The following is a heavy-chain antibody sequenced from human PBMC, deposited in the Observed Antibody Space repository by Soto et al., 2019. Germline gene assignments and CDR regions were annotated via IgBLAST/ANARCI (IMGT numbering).Heavy chain of an antibody. Sequence: QVQLVQSGAEVKKPGSSVKVSCKASGGTFSSYAISWVRQAPGQGLEWMGDIIPSFGTANYAQKFQGRVTITSDESTSTAYMELRSLRSEDTAVDYCARAVAYCGSDCTFDYWGQGTLVTVSS. CDR1: GGTFSSYA. D-gene: IGHD2-21*02. V-gene: IGHV1-69*01. CDR3: ARAVAYCGSDCTFDY. J-gene: IGHJ4*02. CDR2: IIPSFGTA.